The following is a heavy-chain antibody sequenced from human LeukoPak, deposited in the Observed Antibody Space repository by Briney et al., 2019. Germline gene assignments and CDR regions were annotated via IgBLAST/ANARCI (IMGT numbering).Heavy chain of an antibody. Sequence: SETLSLTCTVSGGSISSSSYYWGWIRQPPGKGLEWIGSIYYSGSTYYNPSLKGRVTISVDTSKNQFSLKLSSVTAADTAVYYCAREDLQPTEYYDSEYLHTGDDAFDIWGQGTMVTVSS. CDR1: GGSISSSSYY. CDR2: IYYSGST. D-gene: IGHD3-22*01. J-gene: IGHJ3*02. V-gene: IGHV4-39*07. CDR3: AREDLQPTEYYDSEYLHTGDDAFDI.